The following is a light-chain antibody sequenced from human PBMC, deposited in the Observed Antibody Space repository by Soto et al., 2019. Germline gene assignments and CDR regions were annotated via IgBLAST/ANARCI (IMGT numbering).Light chain of an antibody. CDR2: GAS. Sequence: EIVMTQSPATLSVSPGESATLSCRASQSVSSNLACYQQKPGQAPRLLIFGASTRATGIPARFSGSGCGREFTLTISSLQSEDFAVYYCQQYTHWPTFGQGTKVEIK. V-gene: IGKV3D-15*01. CDR3: QQYTHWPT. CDR1: QSVSSN. J-gene: IGKJ1*01.